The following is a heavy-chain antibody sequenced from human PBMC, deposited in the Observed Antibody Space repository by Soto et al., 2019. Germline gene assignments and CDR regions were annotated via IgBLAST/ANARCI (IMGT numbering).Heavy chain of an antibody. CDR2: IDPSDSYT. CDR3: ARRDCSSTSCYTDYYYGMDV. Sequence: ESLKISFKGSGYSFTSYWISWVRQMPGKGLEWMGRIDPSDSYTNYSPSFQGHVTISADKSISTAYLQWSSLKASDTAMYYCARRDCSSTSCYTDYYYGMDVWGQGTTVTVSS. V-gene: IGHV5-10-1*01. J-gene: IGHJ6*02. D-gene: IGHD2-2*02. CDR1: GYSFTSYW.